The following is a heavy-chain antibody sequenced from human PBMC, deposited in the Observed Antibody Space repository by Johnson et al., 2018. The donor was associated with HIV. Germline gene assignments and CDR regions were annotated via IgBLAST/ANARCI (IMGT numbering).Heavy chain of an antibody. V-gene: IGHV3-30*14. CDR3: ARKDDTNAFDI. D-gene: IGHD3-22*01. CDR2: ISYDGSNK. Sequence: QVQLVESGGGVVQPGRSLRLSCAASGFTFSRYAMHWVRQAPGKGLEWVTVISYDGSNKYYADSVKGRFTISRDNSKNTLYLQMNSLRAEDTAVYYCARKDDTNAFDIWGQGTMVTVSS. J-gene: IGHJ3*02. CDR1: GFTFSRYA.